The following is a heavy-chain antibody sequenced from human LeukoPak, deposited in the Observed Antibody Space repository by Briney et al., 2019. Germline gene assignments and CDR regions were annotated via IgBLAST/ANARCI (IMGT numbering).Heavy chain of an antibody. V-gene: IGHV4-34*01. CDR1: GGSISSYY. D-gene: IGHD3-16*02. Sequence: PSETLSLTCTVSGGSISSYYWSWIRQPPGKGLEWIGEINHSGSTNYNPSLKSRVTISVDTSKNQFSLKLSSVTAADTAVYYCARGDYVWGSYRYPPHYYYGMDVWGQGTTVTVSS. J-gene: IGHJ6*02. CDR2: INHSGST. CDR3: ARGDYVWGSYRYPPHYYYGMDV.